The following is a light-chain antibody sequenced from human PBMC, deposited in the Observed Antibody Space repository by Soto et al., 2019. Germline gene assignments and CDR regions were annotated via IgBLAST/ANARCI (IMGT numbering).Light chain of an antibody. J-gene: IGLJ1*01. CDR2: EVS. Sequence: QSVLTQPASVSGSPGQSITISCNGTSSDVGAYDYVSWYQQHPDQAPKLMIDEVSNRPSGVSNRFSGSKSVNTATLTISGLQTEDEADYYCSSYTSSSTRVFGTGTKVTVL. V-gene: IGLV2-14*03. CDR1: SSDVGAYDY. CDR3: SSYTSSSTRV.